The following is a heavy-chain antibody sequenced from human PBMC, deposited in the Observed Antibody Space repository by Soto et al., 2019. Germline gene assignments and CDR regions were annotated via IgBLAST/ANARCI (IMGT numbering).Heavy chain of an antibody. D-gene: IGHD1-26*01. J-gene: IGHJ4*02. V-gene: IGHV1-2*02. CDR2: INPKSGGT. Sequence: DAVNVSCKASGDTFTANYIHWVRQAPGQGFEWMGWINPKSGGTKYPQKFQGRVTMTRDTSLSTVYMTLTRLTSDDTAVYYCARDLAKGGGSAGFDYWGQGTLVTVSS. CDR1: GDTFTANY. CDR3: ARDLAKGGGSAGFDY.